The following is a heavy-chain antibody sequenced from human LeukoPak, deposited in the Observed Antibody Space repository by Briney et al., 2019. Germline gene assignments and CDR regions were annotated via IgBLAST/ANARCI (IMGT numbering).Heavy chain of an antibody. Sequence: PGGSLRLSCAASGFTFSSYNMNWVRQAPGKGLEWVSSTTSSSSYIYYADSVKGRFTISRDNAKNSLYLQMNSLRAEDTAVYYCARDVYYYGSGSPYYFDYWGQGTLVTVSS. CDR3: ARDVYYYGSGSPYYFDY. J-gene: IGHJ4*02. V-gene: IGHV3-21*01. D-gene: IGHD3-10*01. CDR1: GFTFSSYN. CDR2: TTSSSSYI.